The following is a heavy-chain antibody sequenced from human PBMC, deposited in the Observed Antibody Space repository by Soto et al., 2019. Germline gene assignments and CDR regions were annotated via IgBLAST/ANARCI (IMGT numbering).Heavy chain of an antibody. D-gene: IGHD3-16*01. Sequence: SETLSLTCTVSGGSISSSSYYWGWIRQPPGKGLEWIGSIYYSGGTYYNPSLKSRVTISVVTSKNQFSLKLSSVTAADTAVYYCASTYYDYIWGSLHFDYWGQGTLVTVSS. J-gene: IGHJ4*02. CDR2: IYYSGGT. V-gene: IGHV4-39*01. CDR3: ASTYYDYIWGSLHFDY. CDR1: GGSISSSSYY.